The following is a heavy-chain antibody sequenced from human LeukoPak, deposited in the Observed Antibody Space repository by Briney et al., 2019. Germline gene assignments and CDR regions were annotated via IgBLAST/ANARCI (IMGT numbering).Heavy chain of an antibody. D-gene: IGHD3-16*02. CDR2: IIPIFGTA. CDR1: GGTFSSYA. V-gene: IGHV1-69*06. CDR3: ARGAWGYYDYVWGSYRLSY. Sequence: SVKVSCKASGGTFSSYAISWVRQAPGQGLEWMGGIIPIFGTANYAQKFQGRVTITADKSTSTAYMGLSSLRSEDTAVYYCARGAWGYYDYVWGSYRLSYWGQGTLVTVSS. J-gene: IGHJ4*02.